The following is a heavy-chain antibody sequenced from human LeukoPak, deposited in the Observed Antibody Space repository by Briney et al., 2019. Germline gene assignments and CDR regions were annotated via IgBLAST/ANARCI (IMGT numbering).Heavy chain of an antibody. CDR2: INWNGGST. V-gene: IGHV3-20*01. CDR1: GFTFSSYW. D-gene: IGHD3-22*01. J-gene: IGHJ4*02. CDR3: ARALDSSGLYYFDY. Sequence: GGSLRLSCAASGFTFSSYWMSWVRQAPGKGLEWVSGINWNGGSTGYADSVKGRFTISRDNAKNSLYLQMNSLRAEDTALYHCARALDSSGLYYFDYWGQGTLVTVSS.